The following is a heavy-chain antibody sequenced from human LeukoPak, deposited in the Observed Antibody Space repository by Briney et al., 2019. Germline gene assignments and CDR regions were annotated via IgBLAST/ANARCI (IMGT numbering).Heavy chain of an antibody. Sequence: GGSLRLSCAASGFAFSSYWMAWVRQAPGKGLEWVANIDQDGSDKNYVDSVKGRFTISRDNAKNSLYLQMNSLRAEDTAVYYCARDGAVTGDWYFDLWGRGTLVTVSS. CDR1: GFAFSSYW. CDR2: IDQDGSDK. J-gene: IGHJ2*01. D-gene: IGHD6-19*01. V-gene: IGHV3-7*03. CDR3: ARDGAVTGDWYFDL.